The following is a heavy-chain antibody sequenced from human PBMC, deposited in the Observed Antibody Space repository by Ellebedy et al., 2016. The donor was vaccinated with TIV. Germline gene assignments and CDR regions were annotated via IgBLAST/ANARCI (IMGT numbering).Heavy chain of an antibody. CDR1: GYIFTSYY. CDR2: INPSGGST. V-gene: IGHV1-46*01. CDR3: ARDDCSGGSCYVGGGTGY. Sequence: ASVKVSXXASGYIFTSYYMHWVRQAPGQGLEWMGIINPSGGSTSYAQKFQGRVTMTRDTSTSTVYMELSSLRSEDTAVYYCARDDCSGGSCYVGGGTGYWGQGTLVTVSS. J-gene: IGHJ4*02. D-gene: IGHD2-15*01.